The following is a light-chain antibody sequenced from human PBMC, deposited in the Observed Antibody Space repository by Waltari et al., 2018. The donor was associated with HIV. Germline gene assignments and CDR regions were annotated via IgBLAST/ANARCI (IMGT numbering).Light chain of an antibody. J-gene: IGKJ3*01. V-gene: IGKV1-27*01. CDR2: AAS. CDR1: QGISNY. CDR3: QKYNSAPHST. Sequence: DIQMTQSPSSLSASVGDRVTITCRASQGISNYLAWYQQKPGKVPKLLIYAASTLQSGVPSRFSGSRSGTNFTLTISSLQPEDVATYYCQKYNSAPHSTFGPGTKVDIK.